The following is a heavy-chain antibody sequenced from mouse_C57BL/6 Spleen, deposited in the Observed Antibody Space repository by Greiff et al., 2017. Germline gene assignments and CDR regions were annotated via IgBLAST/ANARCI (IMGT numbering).Heavy chain of an antibody. CDR1: GYAFSSSW. CDR2: IYPGDGDT. D-gene: IGHD2-4*01. CDR3: ASYDDYPFAY. J-gene: IGHJ3*01. Sequence: QVQLKQSGPELVKPGASVKISCKASGYAFSSSWMNWVKQRPGKGLEWIGRIYPGDGDTNYKGKFKGKATLTADKSSSTAYMQLSSLTSEDSAVYFCASYDDYPFAYWGQGTLVTVSA. V-gene: IGHV1-82*01.